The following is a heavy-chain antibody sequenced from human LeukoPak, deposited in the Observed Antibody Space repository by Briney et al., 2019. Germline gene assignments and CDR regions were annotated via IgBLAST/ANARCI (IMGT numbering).Heavy chain of an antibody. J-gene: IGHJ6*03. Sequence: SETLSLTCPVSGGSPSSSSYYGGWIRQPPGKGLEWIGSIYYSGSTSYNPCLKSRVTISVDTSNNQFSLKLRSVTAADTAVYYCAILGYYYMDVWGKGTTVTVSS. CDR3: AILGYYYMDV. CDR1: GGSPSSSSYY. V-gene: IGHV4-39*07. D-gene: IGHD7-27*01. CDR2: IYYSGST.